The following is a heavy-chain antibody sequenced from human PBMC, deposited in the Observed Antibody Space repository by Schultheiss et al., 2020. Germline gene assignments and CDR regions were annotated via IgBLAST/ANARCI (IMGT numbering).Heavy chain of an antibody. D-gene: IGHD6-13*01. CDR1: GFTFSNAW. Sequence: GESLKISCAASGFTFSNAWMNWVRQAPGKGLEWVGRIKSKTDGGTTDYAAPVKGRFTISRDDSKNTLYLQMNSLKTEDTAVYYCTTESASSSWPSYYFDYWGQGTLVTVLL. V-gene: IGHV3-15*07. CDR3: TTESASSSWPSYYFDY. CDR2: IKSKTDGGTT. J-gene: IGHJ4*02.